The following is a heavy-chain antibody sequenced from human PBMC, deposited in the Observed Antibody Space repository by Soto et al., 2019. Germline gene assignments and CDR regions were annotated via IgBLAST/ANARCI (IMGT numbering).Heavy chain of an antibody. D-gene: IGHD3-22*01. CDR2: IIPIFGTA. Sequence: KASGGTFSSYAISWVRQAPGQGLEWMGGIIPIFGTANYAQKFQGRVTITADESTSTAYMELSSLRSEDTAVYYCARAVYYYDSSGYYGDAFDIWGQGTMVTVSS. CDR1: GGTFSSYA. CDR3: ARAVYYYDSSGYYGDAFDI. J-gene: IGHJ3*02. V-gene: IGHV1-69*01.